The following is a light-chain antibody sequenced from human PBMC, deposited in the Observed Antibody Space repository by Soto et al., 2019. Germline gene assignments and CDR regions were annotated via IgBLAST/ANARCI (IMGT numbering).Light chain of an antibody. CDR1: TNDVGDYNY. CDR2: EVS. Sequence: QSALAQPASVSGSPGQSITISCTGTTNDVGDYNYVSWYQQHPGKAPKLLIFEVSSRPSGVSNRFSGSKSGNTASLTISALQAEDEADYFCNSYTSSTARPYVFGTGTKVTV. CDR3: NSYTSSTARPYV. J-gene: IGLJ1*01. V-gene: IGLV2-14*01.